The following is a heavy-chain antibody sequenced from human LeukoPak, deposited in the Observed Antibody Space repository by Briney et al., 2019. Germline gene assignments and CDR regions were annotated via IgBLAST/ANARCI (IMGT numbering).Heavy chain of an antibody. V-gene: IGHV3-7*03. CDR2: IKQDGSEK. Sequence: GGSLRLSCAASGFTFSNYWMSWVRQAPGKGLEWVANIKQDGSEKYHVDSVKGRFTISRDNAKNSLYLQMNSLRAEDTAMYYCARAPGDPPNYWGQGTLVTVSS. CDR3: ARAPGDPPNY. D-gene: IGHD4-17*01. J-gene: IGHJ4*02. CDR1: GFTFSNYW.